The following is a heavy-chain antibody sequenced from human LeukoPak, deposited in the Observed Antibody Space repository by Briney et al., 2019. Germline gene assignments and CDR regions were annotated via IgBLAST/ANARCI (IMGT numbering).Heavy chain of an antibody. CDR2: INWNGGST. CDR3: ARGVHDFWSGFYFDY. Sequence: GGSLRLSCAASGFTFDDYGMSWVRQAPGKGLEWVSGINWNGGSTGYADSVKGRFTISRDNAKNSLYLQMNSLRAEDTAVYYCARGVHDFWSGFYFDYWGQGTLVTVSS. V-gene: IGHV3-20*04. J-gene: IGHJ4*02. CDR1: GFTFDDYG. D-gene: IGHD3-3*01.